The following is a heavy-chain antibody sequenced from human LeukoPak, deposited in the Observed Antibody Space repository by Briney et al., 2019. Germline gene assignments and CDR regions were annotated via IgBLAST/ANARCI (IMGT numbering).Heavy chain of an antibody. D-gene: IGHD2-15*01. J-gene: IGHJ4*02. CDR1: GFTFSNYG. CDR2: ISHDGSNN. V-gene: IGHV3-30*18. Sequence: GGSLRLSCAASGFTFSNYGMHWVRQAPGKGLEWVVVISHDGSNNNYADSVKGRFTISRDNSKNTLYLQMNSLRPEDTAVYYCAKVRVGTAHFDYWGQGTLVTVSS. CDR3: AKVRVGTAHFDY.